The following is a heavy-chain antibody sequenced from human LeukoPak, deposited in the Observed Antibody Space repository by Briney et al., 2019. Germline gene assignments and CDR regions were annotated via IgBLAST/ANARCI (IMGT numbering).Heavy chain of an antibody. CDR1: GFTFSNHG. D-gene: IGHD3-10*01. CDR3: AKDDAWLRFGE. J-gene: IGHJ4*02. Sequence: GGSLRLSCAASGFTFSNHGMNWVRQAPGKGLEWASGISPSGDITYYADSVKGRFTISRDNSKNTLYLEVISLTAEDTAVYYCAKDDAWLRFGEWSQGTLVTVSS. V-gene: IGHV3-23*01. CDR2: ISPSGDIT.